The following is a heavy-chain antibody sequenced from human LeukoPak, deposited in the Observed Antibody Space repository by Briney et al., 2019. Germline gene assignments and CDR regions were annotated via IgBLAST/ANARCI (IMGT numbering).Heavy chain of an antibody. D-gene: IGHD3-22*01. Sequence: GGSLRLSCAASGFTFSSYGMHWVRQAPGKGLEWVAFIRYDGSNKHYADSVKGRFTISRDNSKNTLYLQMNSLRAEDTAVYYCAKEGSGYYPYYFDYWGQGTLVTVSS. CDR3: AKEGSGYYPYYFDY. V-gene: IGHV3-30*02. CDR1: GFTFSSYG. CDR2: IRYDGSNK. J-gene: IGHJ4*02.